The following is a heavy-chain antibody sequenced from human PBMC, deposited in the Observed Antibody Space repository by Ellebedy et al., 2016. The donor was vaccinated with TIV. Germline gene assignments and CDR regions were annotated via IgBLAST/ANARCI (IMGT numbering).Heavy chain of an antibody. J-gene: IGHJ4*02. V-gene: IGHV4-59*01. Sequence: MPSETLSLTCTVSGGSISSYYWSWIRQPPGMGLEWIGYMYYTGRINYNPSLKSRVTISVDTSKNQFSLKLTSVTAADTAVYYCASLQGGRTTVFDYWGQGTLVTVSS. CDR1: GGSISSYY. CDR2: MYYTGRI. CDR3: ASLQGGRTTVFDY. D-gene: IGHD4-11*01.